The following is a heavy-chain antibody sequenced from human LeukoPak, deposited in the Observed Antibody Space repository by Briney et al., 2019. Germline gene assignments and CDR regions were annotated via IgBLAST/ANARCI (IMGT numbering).Heavy chain of an antibody. J-gene: IGHJ4*02. CDR1: GFTFSSYE. D-gene: IGHD2-2*01. CDR2: ISSSGSTI. CDR3: AGGVAVSVVPAPDY. V-gene: IGHV3-48*03. Sequence: GGSLRLSCAASGFTFSSYEMNWVRQAPGKGLEWVSYISSSGSTIYYADSVKGRFTISRDKAKNSLYLQMNSLRAEDTAVYYCAGGVAVSVVPAPDYWGQGTLVTVSS.